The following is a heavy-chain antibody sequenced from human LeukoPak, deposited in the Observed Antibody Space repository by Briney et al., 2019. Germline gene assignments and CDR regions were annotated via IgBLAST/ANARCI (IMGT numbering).Heavy chain of an antibody. V-gene: IGHV3-9*01. CDR2: ISWNSANI. D-gene: IGHD1-1*01. CDR3: ARESTEERPGC. CDR1: GFIFDDYA. Sequence: GGSLRLSCAASGFIFDDYAMHWVRQAPGKGLEWVSGISWNSANIGYADSVKGRFTISRDDAKNSLHLQMNSLRAEDTAVHYCARESTEERPGCWGQGTLVTVSS. J-gene: IGHJ4*02.